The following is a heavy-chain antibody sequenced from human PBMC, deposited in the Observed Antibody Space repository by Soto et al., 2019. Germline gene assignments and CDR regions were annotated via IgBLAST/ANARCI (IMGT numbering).Heavy chain of an antibody. Sequence: QVQLVQSAAEVKKPGASVRVSCKASGYTFIRYGIAWVRQAPGQGLAWMGWISPYNDYTIYAQKLQGRVTMTADTSTRTVYMELRGLKSDDTAVYSCARGGYYDNTWGKLSHYGLDVWGQGPSVTVSS. CDR2: ISPYNDYT. CDR3: ARGGYYDNTWGKLSHYGLDV. D-gene: IGHD3-16*01. V-gene: IGHV1-18*01. J-gene: IGHJ6*02. CDR1: GYTFIRYG.